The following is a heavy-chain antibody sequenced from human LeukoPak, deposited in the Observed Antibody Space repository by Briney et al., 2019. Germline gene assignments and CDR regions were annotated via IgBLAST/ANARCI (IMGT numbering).Heavy chain of an antibody. CDR2: IKLDGSEK. Sequence: GGSLRLSCGASGFTFGKYWMSWVRQAPGKGLEWVANIKLDGSEKNYVDSVKGRFTISRDNTKNSLYLQMNSLRVEDTAVFYCARDQYDTWSRRGNFDSWGQGTLVIVSS. D-gene: IGHD3-3*01. CDR3: ARDQYDTWSRRGNFDS. V-gene: IGHV3-7*03. J-gene: IGHJ4*02. CDR1: GFTFGKYW.